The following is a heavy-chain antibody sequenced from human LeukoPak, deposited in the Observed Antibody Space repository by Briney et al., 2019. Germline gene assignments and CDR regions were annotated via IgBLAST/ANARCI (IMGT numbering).Heavy chain of an antibody. J-gene: IGHJ4*02. CDR1: GFTVSSNY. V-gene: IGHV3-66*02. CDR3: AREHQYYFDS. D-gene: IGHD2-2*01. CDR2: IYRGGST. Sequence: PGGSLRLSCAASGFTVSSNYMSWVRQAPGKGLEWVSVIYRGGSTYYADSVKGRFAISRDNSKNTLYLQMNSLRAEDTAVYYCAREHQYYFDSWGQGTLVTVSS.